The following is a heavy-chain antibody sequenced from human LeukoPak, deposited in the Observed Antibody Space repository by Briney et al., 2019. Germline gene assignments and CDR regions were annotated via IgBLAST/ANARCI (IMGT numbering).Heavy chain of an antibody. D-gene: IGHD4/OR15-4a*01. V-gene: IGHV3-48*01. CDR3: ATCRRHAGAPVYYYYYYMDV. CDR2: ISSSSSTI. Sequence: PGGSLRPSCAASGLTFSIHWMNWVRQAPGKGLEWVSYISSSSSTIYYADSVKGRFTISRDNAKNSLYLQMNSLRAEDTAVYYCATCRRHAGAPVYYYYYYMDVWGKGTTVTVSS. J-gene: IGHJ6*03. CDR1: GLTFSIHW.